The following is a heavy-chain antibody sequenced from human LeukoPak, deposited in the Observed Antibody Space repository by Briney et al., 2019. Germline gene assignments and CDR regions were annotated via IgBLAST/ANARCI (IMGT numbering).Heavy chain of an antibody. Sequence: ASVKVSCKASGYTFTSYYMHWVRQAPGQGLEWMGIINPSGGSTSYAQKFQGRVTITRNTSISTAYMELSSLRSEDTAVYYCARDNLMTTFGGVIINAFDMWGQGTMVTVSS. D-gene: IGHD3-16*02. CDR3: ARDNLMTTFGGVIINAFDM. J-gene: IGHJ3*02. CDR1: GYTFTSYY. V-gene: IGHV1-46*01. CDR2: INPSGGST.